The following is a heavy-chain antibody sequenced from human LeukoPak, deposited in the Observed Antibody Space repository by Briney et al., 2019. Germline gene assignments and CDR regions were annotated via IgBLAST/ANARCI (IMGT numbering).Heavy chain of an antibody. V-gene: IGHV5-51*01. D-gene: IGHD3-22*01. CDR3: ARRVGYYYDSSGYYYFDY. CDR1: GYSFTSYW. CDR2: IYAGDSDT. J-gene: IGHJ4*02. Sequence: GESLKISCKGSGYSFTSYWIGWVRQMPGKGLEWMGIIYAGDSDTRYSPSFQGQVTISADKSISTAYLQWSSLKASDTAMYYCARRVGYYYDSSGYYYFDYWGQGTLVTVSS.